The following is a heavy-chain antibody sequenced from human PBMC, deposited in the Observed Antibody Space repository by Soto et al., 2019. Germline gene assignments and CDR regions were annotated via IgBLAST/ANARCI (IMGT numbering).Heavy chain of an antibody. CDR3: ARNGQYSTSSSY. CDR2: IYYSGST. V-gene: IGHV4-30-4*08. J-gene: IGHJ4*02. D-gene: IGHD6-13*01. CDR1: GCSIGDGCCC. Sequence: VLGCSIGDGCCCRLRIRQPPGKGLEWIGYIYYSGSTYYNPSLKSRVTISVDTSKNQFSLKLSSVTVADTAVYYCARNGQYSTSSSYWRKRTPDPVSP.